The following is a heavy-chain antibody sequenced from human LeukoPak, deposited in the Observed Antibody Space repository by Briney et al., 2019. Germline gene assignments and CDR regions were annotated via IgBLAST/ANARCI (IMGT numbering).Heavy chain of an antibody. CDR3: ARRPTTYYESYFYHAMDV. Sequence: GGSLRLSCVASGFSFRTYAMNWVRQAPGKGLEWVSSISNSGSYIHYADSVKGRFTISRDDSKQSVYRQMNSLRAEDTAVYYCARRPTTYYESYFYHAMDVWGQGTTVTVSS. V-gene: IGHV3-21*01. CDR2: ISNSGSYI. CDR1: GFSFRTYA. D-gene: IGHD3-22*01. J-gene: IGHJ6*02.